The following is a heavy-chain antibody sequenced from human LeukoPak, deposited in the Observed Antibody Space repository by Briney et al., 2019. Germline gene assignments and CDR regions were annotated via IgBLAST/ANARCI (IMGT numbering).Heavy chain of an antibody. CDR1: GDSISSYY. CDR2: IYHNGRT. CDR3: ARVMPGYYSMDV. J-gene: IGHJ6*03. D-gene: IGHD2-2*01. Sequence: SETLSLTCTVSGDSISSYYWSWIRQPPGKGLGWIGYIYHNGRTNYNPSLKSRVTISVDTSKNQCSLKLTSVTAADTAMYYCARVMPGYYSMDVWGKGTTVTISS. V-gene: IGHV4-59*01.